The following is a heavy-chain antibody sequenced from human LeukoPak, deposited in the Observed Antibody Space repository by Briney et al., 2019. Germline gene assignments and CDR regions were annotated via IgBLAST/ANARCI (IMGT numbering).Heavy chain of an antibody. CDR1: GGSFSGYY. CDR2: IYYSGST. J-gene: IGHJ4*02. Sequence: SETLSLTCAAYGGSFSGYYWSWIRQPPGKGLEWIGYIYYSGSTNYNPSLKSRVTISVDTSKNQFSLKLNSVTAADTAVYYCASTDTPMITIHWGQGTLVTVSS. CDR3: ASTDTPMITIH. D-gene: IGHD5-18*01. V-gene: IGHV4-59*01.